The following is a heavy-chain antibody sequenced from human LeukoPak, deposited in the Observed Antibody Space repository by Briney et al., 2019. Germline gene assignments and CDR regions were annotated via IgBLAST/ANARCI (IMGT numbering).Heavy chain of an antibody. J-gene: IGHJ4*02. CDR1: GGSFSGYY. D-gene: IGHD5-12*01. Sequence: PSETLSLTCAVYGGSFSGYYWSWIRQPPGKGLEWIGEINHSGSTNYNPSLKSRVTISVDTSKNQFSLKLSSVTAADTAVYYCARGAGSHPHWGQGTLVAVSS. CDR2: INHSGST. V-gene: IGHV4-34*01. CDR3: ARGAGSHPH.